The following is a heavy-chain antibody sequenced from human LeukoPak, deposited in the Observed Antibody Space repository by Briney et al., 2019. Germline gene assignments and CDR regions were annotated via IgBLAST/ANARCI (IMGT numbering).Heavy chain of an antibody. J-gene: IGHJ6*02. Sequence: GGSLRLSCAASGFTVYTNYMGWVRQAPGKGLDWVSIIYSGGSTFYAGSVKGRFTISRDNAKNTLYLQMNSLRAEDTAVYYCARDAVDTANAVWGQGTTVTVSS. CDR1: GFTVYTNY. V-gene: IGHV3-53*01. CDR2: IYSGGST. D-gene: IGHD5-18*01. CDR3: ARDAVDTANAV.